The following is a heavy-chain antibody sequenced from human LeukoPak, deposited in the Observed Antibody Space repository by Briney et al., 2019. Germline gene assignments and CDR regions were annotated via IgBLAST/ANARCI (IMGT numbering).Heavy chain of an antibody. D-gene: IGHD4-23*01. CDR1: GYTFTGYY. CDR3: ARSRSNSKPLNWFDP. CDR2: INPNSGGT. Sequence: ASVKVSCKASGYTFTGYYMHWVRQAPGQGLEWMGWINPNSGGTNYAQKFQGRVTMTRDTSISTAYMELSRLRSDGTAVYYCARSRSNSKPLNWFDPWGQGTLVTVSS. J-gene: IGHJ5*02. V-gene: IGHV1-2*02.